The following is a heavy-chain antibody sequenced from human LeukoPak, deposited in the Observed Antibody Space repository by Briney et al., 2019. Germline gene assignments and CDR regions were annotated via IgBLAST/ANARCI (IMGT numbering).Heavy chain of an antibody. CDR1: GGSFSGYY. V-gene: IGHV4-34*01. J-gene: IGHJ4*02. CDR2: INHSGST. CDR3: ARGYSSSSGRTDY. Sequence: PSETLSLTCAVYGGSFSGYYWSWIRQPPGKGLEWIGEINHSGSTNYNPSLKSRVTISVDTSKKQFSLKLSSVTAADTAVYYCARGYSSSSGRTDYWGQGTLVTVSS. D-gene: IGHD6-6*01.